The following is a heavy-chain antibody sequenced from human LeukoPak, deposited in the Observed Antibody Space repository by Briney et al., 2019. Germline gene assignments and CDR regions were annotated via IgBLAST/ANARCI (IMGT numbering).Heavy chain of an antibody. V-gene: IGHV3-43*01. CDR1: GFKFDDYT. D-gene: IGHD2-2*01. CDR2: ISWNSDYT. CDR3: AKDINWRCSSTSCYLYPFDY. J-gene: IGHJ4*02. Sequence: GGSLRLSCAASGFKFDDYTMHWVRRAPEKGLEWVSLISWNSDYTSCAESVKGRFTISRDNSKNSLYLQMNSLRTEDTAFYYCAKDINWRCSSTSCYLYPFDYWGQGTLVTVSS.